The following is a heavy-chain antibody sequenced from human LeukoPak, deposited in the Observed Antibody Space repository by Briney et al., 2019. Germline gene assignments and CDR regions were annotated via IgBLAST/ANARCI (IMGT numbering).Heavy chain of an antibody. D-gene: IGHD1-26*01. CDR1: GYIFTNYG. CDR2: ISARNGKT. J-gene: IGHJ4*02. V-gene: IGHV1-18*01. Sequence: ASVKVSCKAFGYIFTNYGISWVRQAPGQGLEWMGWISARNGKTNYAQKVQGRVTMTTDTSATTAYMERRSLRSDDTAVYYCARDTEWEKNPDYFDYWGQGTLVTVSS. CDR3: ARDTEWEKNPDYFDY.